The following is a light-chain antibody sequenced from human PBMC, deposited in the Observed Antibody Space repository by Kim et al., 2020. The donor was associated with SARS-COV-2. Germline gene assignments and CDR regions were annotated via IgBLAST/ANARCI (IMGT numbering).Light chain of an antibody. CDR3: QQYENSPWT. CDR1: QSVSSMY. CDR2: GAS. V-gene: IGKV3-20*01. Sequence: IVLTQSPGTLSLSPGERATLSCRASQSVSSMYLAWYQQKPGQAPRLLIYGASSRATGIPDRFSGSGSGTDFTLTISRLEPEDCAVYYCQQYENSPWTFGGGTKVDIK. J-gene: IGKJ4*02.